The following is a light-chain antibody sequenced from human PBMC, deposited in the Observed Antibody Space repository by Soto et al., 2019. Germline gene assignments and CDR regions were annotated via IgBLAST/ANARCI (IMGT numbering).Light chain of an antibody. CDR2: AAS. J-gene: IGKJ3*01. CDR3: QKCNSAPFT. V-gene: IGKV1-27*01. Sequence: DTQMTQSPSSLYASVGDRVTITCRASQAIYNYLAWYQQKQGKVPKILIYAASSVVSGVPSRFSGSGSGTDFTLTISSLQPEDVATYYCQKCNSAPFTFGPGTKVDIQ. CDR1: QAIYNY.